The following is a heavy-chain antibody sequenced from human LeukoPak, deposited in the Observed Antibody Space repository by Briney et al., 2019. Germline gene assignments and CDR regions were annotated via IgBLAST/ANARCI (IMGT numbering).Heavy chain of an antibody. V-gene: IGHV3-23*01. CDR1: GFTFSNYA. J-gene: IGHJ3*02. Sequence: GGSLRLSCAASGFTFSNYAMNWVRQAPGKGLEWVSGISGSGGTTYYADSVKGRFTISRDNAKNTLYLQMNSLRAEDTAVYYCAAAFDIWGQGTMVTVSS. CDR3: AAAFDI. CDR2: ISGSGGTT.